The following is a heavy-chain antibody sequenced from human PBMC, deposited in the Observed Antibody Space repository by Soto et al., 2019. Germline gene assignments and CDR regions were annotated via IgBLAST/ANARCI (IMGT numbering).Heavy chain of an antibody. CDR3: ARLTAYSGYDSAYFDY. J-gene: IGHJ4*01. D-gene: IGHD5-12*01. Sequence: LEILSLTSTVAGGSIRGFDWRWIRQPPGKGLEWIGYIYYSGSTNYNPSLKSRVTISVDTSKNQFSLKLSSVTAADTAVYYCARLTAYSGYDSAYFDYWGQGTLVTVSS. V-gene: IGHV4-59*08. CDR2: IYYSGST. CDR1: GGSIRGFD.